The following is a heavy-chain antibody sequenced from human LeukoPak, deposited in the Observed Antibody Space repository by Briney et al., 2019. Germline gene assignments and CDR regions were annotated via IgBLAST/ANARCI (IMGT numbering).Heavy chain of an antibody. CDR2: ISSNGGST. D-gene: IGHD3-10*01. Sequence: PGGSLRLSCSASGFTFSSYAMHWVRQAPGKGLEYVSAISSNGGSTYYADSVKGRFTISRDNSKNTLYLQMSSLRAEDTAVYYCVKGGWFGELLTGFDYWGQGTLVTVSS. J-gene: IGHJ4*02. V-gene: IGHV3-64D*06. CDR1: GFTFSSYA. CDR3: VKGGWFGELLTGFDY.